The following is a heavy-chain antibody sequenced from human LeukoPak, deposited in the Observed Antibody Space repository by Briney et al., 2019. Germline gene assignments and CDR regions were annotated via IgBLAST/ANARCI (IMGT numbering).Heavy chain of an antibody. Sequence: PGGSLRLSCAASGFTFSSYAMSWVRQAPGKGLEWVSAISGSGAGTYYADSVKGRFTISRDNSKNTLYLQMNSLRAEDTAVYYCARAGKYYYYYYMDVWGKGTTVTVSS. CDR2: ISGSGAGT. J-gene: IGHJ6*03. CDR3: ARAGKYYYYYYMDV. V-gene: IGHV3-23*01. CDR1: GFTFSSYA.